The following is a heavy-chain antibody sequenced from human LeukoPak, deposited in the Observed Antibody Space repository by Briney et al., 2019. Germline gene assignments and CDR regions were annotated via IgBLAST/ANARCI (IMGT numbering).Heavy chain of an antibody. D-gene: IGHD3-22*01. CDR3: ARLGPYYDSSGYGEYNWFDP. V-gene: IGHV1-69*13. J-gene: IGHJ5*02. CDR1: GGTFSSYA. Sequence: SVKVSCKASGGTFSSYAISWVRQAPGQGLEWMGGIIPIFGTANYAQKFQGRVTITGDESTSTAYMELSSLRSEDTAVYYCARLGPYYDSSGYGEYNWFDPWGQGTLVTVSS. CDR2: IIPIFGTA.